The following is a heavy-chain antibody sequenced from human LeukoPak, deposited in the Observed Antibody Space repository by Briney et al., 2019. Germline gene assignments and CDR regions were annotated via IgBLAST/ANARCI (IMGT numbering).Heavy chain of an antibody. CDR2: LSMPTDGETS. CDR3: IANLDY. D-gene: IGHD1-1*01. Sequence: GGCVRLSCAASGITFSDAWMSWVPPVPGKGLEWIALLSMPTDGETSDYAAPVKGRFTVSRNDAENTLFLKMDSLKIDDTAVYYCIANLDYWGQGTLVIVSS. CDR1: GITFSDAW. V-gene: IGHV3-15*01. J-gene: IGHJ4*02.